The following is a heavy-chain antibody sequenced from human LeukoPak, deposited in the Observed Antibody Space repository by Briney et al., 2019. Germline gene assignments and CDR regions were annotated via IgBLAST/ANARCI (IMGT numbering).Heavy chain of an antibody. CDR1: GGSISSSSYY. V-gene: IGHV4-39*01. CDR2: IYHSGST. J-gene: IGHJ5*02. CDR3: AGSTYDNWFDP. Sequence: PSETLSLTCTVSGGSISSSSYYCGWIRQPPGKGLEWNGSIYHSGSTYYNPSLKSRVTLSVETSKNQFSLKLSSVTAADTAVYYCAGSTYDNWFDPWGQGTLVTVSS. D-gene: IGHD2-8*01.